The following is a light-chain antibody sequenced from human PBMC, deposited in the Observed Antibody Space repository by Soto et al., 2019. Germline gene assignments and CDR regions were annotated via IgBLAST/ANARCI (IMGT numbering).Light chain of an antibody. CDR2: GAS. J-gene: IGKJ5*01. Sequence: EIVLTQSPATLSSFTGDRATLSCRASQSVSSSYLAWYQQKPGQAPRLLIYGASSRPTGIPDRFSGSGSGTDFTLTISRLEPEDFAVYYCQQYGSSSTFGQGTRLEIK. CDR1: QSVSSSY. V-gene: IGKV3-20*01. CDR3: QQYGSSST.